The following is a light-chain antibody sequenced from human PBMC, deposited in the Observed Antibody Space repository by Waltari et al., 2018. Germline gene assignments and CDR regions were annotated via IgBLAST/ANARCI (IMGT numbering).Light chain of an antibody. V-gene: IGKV4-1*01. J-gene: IGKJ3*01. CDR3: QEYYTQTFS. CDR2: WAS. Sequence: DIVMTQSPDSLAVSLGERATIHCKASQSVLYRSNNKNYLAWYQQKPGQPPKLLIYWASSRESGVPDRFSGSGSGTDFTLTISSLQAEDVAVYYCQEYYTQTFSFGPGTKVDIK. CDR1: QSVLYRSNNKNY.